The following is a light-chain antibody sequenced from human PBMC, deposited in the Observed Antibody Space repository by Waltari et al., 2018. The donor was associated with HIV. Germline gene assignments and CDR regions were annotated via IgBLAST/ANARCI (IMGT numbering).Light chain of an antibody. CDR1: NSDFTHYNG. J-gene: IGLJ2*01. CDR3: SSNTYNIIF. Sequence: QSALTQPASVSGSPGQSITICCTGTNSDFTHYNGVSWYREDPDKAPARISYDVNVRRSVLSPGFSGSQSGNTASLTISGLQPSDEAHYYCSSNTYNIIFFGGGTKVTVL. CDR2: DVN. V-gene: IGLV2-14*01.